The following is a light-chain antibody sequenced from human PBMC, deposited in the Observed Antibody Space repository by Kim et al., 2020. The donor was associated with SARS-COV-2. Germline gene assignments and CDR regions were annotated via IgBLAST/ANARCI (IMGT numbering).Light chain of an antibody. V-gene: IGLV4-69*01. CDR3: QTWGTDVVV. CDR1: LGHNSSA. Sequence: SLTLACTLSLGHNSSAVAWHQQQPAKGPRYLMKLNSDGRHIRGAGFPDRFSGSSSGAERYLTISSLQSEDEADYYCQTWGTDVVVFGGGTQLTVL. J-gene: IGLJ2*01. CDR2: LNSDGRH.